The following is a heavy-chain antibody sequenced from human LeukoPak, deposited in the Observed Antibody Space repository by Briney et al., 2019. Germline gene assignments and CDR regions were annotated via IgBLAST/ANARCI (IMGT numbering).Heavy chain of an antibody. Sequence: GGSLRLSCAASGFTFSSYAMNWVRQAPGKGLEWVSGISGSGGRTYYADSVKGRFTISRDNSKNTLYLQMNSLRAEDTAIFYCAKDSLVGYCSGGSCYPGNSDYWGRGTLVTVSS. D-gene: IGHD2-15*01. CDR1: GFTFSSYA. CDR2: ISGSGGRT. CDR3: AKDSLVGYCSGGSCYPGNSDY. V-gene: IGHV3-23*01. J-gene: IGHJ4*02.